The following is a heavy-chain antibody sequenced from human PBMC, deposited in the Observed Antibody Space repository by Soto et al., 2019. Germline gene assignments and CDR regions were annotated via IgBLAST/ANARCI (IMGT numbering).Heavy chain of an antibody. CDR3: ARAVAAAGTDY. V-gene: IGHV3-11*06. J-gene: IGHJ4*02. D-gene: IGHD6-13*01. CDR1: GFTFSDYY. Sequence: GGSLRLSCAASGFTFSDYYMSWIRQAPGKGLEWVSYISSSSSYTNYADSVKGRFTISRDNAKNSLYPQMNSLRAEDTAVYYCARAVAAAGTDYWGQGTLVTAPQ. CDR2: ISSSSSYT.